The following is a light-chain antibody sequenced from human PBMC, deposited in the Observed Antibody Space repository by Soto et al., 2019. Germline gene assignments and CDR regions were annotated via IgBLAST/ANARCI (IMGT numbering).Light chain of an antibody. CDR2: YAS. V-gene: IGKV3-15*01. CDR1: QNLSCN. CDR3: QQYDKWPHT. Sequence: EMVMTQSPATLSVSPGERATLSCRASQNLSCNLAWYQQQPGQAPRLLIFYASTRATGIPARFSGSGSGTDFTLTISSLHSEDFAVYYCQQYDKWPHTCGQGTKLEIK. J-gene: IGKJ2*01.